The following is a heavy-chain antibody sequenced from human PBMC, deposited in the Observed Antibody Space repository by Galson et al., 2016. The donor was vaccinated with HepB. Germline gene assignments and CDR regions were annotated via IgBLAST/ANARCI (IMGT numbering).Heavy chain of an antibody. CDR3: SRDGKGYSSAWTGDV. Sequence: SETLSLTCSVSGGSISGYYWSWIRQPPGKGLEWIGYIDDSGSNNYNPSVKSRVTIAVETSKNQFSLKLTSVTAADTAVYYCSRDGKGYSSAWTGDVWGKGTTVTVSS. J-gene: IGHJ6*04. CDR1: GGSISGYY. V-gene: IGHV4-59*01. D-gene: IGHD6-6*01. CDR2: IDDSGSN.